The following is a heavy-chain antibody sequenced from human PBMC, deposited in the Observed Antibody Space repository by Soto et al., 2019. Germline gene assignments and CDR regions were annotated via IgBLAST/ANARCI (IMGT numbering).Heavy chain of an antibody. Sequence: SEMLSLTCSVAGGSIVPNYGRCIRQPPGKGLEWIGYIYYSESTNYNPSLKSRVTISVDTSKNQFSLKLSSVTAADTAVYYCARDRGLGSGWYGWFDPWGQGTLVTVSS. D-gene: IGHD6-19*01. V-gene: IGHV4-59*01. CDR1: GGSIVPNY. CDR3: ARDRGLGSGWYGWFDP. CDR2: IYYSEST. J-gene: IGHJ5*02.